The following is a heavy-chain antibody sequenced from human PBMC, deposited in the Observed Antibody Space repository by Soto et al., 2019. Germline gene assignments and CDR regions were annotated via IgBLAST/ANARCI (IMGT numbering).Heavy chain of an antibody. CDR3: ARDRGIVIVGGTIPDY. V-gene: IGHV1-18*01. J-gene: IGHJ4*02. D-gene: IGHD1-26*01. CDR1: GYTFTSYG. CDR2: ISAYNGNT. Sequence: QVQLVQSGAEVKKPGASVKVSCKASGYTFTSYGISWVRQAPGQGLEWLGWISAYNGNTNYARNLQGRVTVTADTSTTTAYMELRSLSSDDTAVYYCARDRGIVIVGGTIPDYWGQGTLVTVSS.